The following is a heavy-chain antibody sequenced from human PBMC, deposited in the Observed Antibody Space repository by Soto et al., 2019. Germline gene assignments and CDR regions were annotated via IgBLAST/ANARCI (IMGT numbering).Heavy chain of an antibody. CDR2: INPSGGST. J-gene: IGHJ1*01. V-gene: IGHV1-46*01. Sequence: GASVKLSCKASGYTFTSYYMHCVRQAPGQGLEWMGIINPSGGSTSYAQKFQGRVTMTRDTSKNQFSLKLSSVTAADTAVYYCARGGVPEGIAARPAEYFQHWGQGTLVTVSS. CDR3: ARGGVPEGIAARPAEYFQH. CDR1: GYTFTSYY. D-gene: IGHD6-6*01.